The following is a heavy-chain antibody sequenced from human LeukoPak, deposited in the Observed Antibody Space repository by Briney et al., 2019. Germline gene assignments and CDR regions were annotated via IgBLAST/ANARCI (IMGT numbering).Heavy chain of an antibody. J-gene: IGHJ4*02. V-gene: IGHV1-2*02. CDR1: GYTFTSYY. Sequence: GASVTVSFTSSGYTFTSYYMHWVRQAPGQGLEWMGWINPNSGGAHYAQKFQGRVTMTRDTSISTAYMKLSRLRSDDTAVYYCARGTQLEWLSLFDYWGQGSLVTVSS. CDR2: INPNSGGA. CDR3: ARGTQLEWLSLFDY. D-gene: IGHD3-3*01.